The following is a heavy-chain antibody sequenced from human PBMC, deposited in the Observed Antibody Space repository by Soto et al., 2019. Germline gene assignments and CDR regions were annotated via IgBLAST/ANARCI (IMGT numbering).Heavy chain of an antibody. CDR1: GGTFSSYT. Sequence: QVQLVQSGAEVKKPGSSVKVSCKASGGTFSSYTISWVRQAPGQGLEWMGRIIPILGIANYAQKFQGRVTIXAVXSTSTAYMELSSLRSEDTAVYYCPRDFKGSSWYDYWGQGTLVTVSS. J-gene: IGHJ4*02. CDR3: PRDFKGSSWYDY. CDR2: IIPILGIA. V-gene: IGHV1-69*08. D-gene: IGHD6-13*01.